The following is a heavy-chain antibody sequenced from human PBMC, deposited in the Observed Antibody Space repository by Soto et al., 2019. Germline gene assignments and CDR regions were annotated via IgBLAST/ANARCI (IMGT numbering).Heavy chain of an antibody. CDR2: IAFDGSQA. J-gene: IGHJ6*01. V-gene: IGHV3-30*03. CDR1: GFTFNTSG. D-gene: IGHD1-26*01. CDR3: APKVLVTYYLYYGMEV. Sequence: QAQLVESGGGVVQPGRALRLSCAASGFTFNTSGMHWLRQAPGKGLEWVAVIAFDGSQAFYGDSVRGRFNISRDNSKNTSFLQLTSLTPDNTVVYYCAPKVLVTYYLYYGMEVWGQGTAVIVSS.